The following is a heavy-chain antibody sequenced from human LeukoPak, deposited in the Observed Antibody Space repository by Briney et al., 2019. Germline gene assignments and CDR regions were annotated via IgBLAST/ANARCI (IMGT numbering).Heavy chain of an antibody. J-gene: IGHJ3*02. D-gene: IGHD4-17*01. Sequence: PSETLSLTCTVSGGSITSSSYYWGWIRHPPGKGMEWIGSVYYSGNTYYNSSLKSRVTISVDTSKNQFSLKLSSVTAADTAIYYCTREYGFMTTVFHAFDIWGQGTMVTVSS. CDR1: GGSITSSSYY. CDR2: VYYSGNT. V-gene: IGHV4-39*07. CDR3: TREYGFMTTVFHAFDI.